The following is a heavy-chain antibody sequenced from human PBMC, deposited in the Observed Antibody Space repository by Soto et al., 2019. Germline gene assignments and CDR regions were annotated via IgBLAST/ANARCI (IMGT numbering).Heavy chain of an antibody. Sequence: ASVKVSCKASGYTFTSYGISWVRQAPGQGLEWMGWISAYNGNTNYAQKLQGRVTMTTDTSTSTAYMELRSLRSDDTAVYYCAREYDFWSGYPSYYFDYWGQGTLVTVSS. V-gene: IGHV1-18*01. CDR2: ISAYNGNT. D-gene: IGHD3-3*01. J-gene: IGHJ4*02. CDR3: AREYDFWSGYPSYYFDY. CDR1: GYTFTSYG.